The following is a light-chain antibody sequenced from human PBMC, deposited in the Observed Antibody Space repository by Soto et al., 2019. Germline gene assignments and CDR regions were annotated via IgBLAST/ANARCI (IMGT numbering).Light chain of an antibody. Sequence: EILMTQSPATLSVSPVERVTLSCRASHSVSRKLGWYQQKPGQAPRLLIYDASSRATGIPARFSGSGSGTEFTLTISSLQSEDFAVYYCQHYNNWFPFTFGGGTKVEIK. CDR1: HSVSRK. V-gene: IGKV3-15*01. CDR3: QHYNNWFPFT. CDR2: DAS. J-gene: IGKJ4*01.